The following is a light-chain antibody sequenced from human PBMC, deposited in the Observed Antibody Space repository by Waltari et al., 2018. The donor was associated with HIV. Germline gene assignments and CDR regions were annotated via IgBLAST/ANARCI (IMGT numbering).Light chain of an antibody. CDR1: SSHVGRYNL. Sequence: QSALTQPASVSGSPGQSITISCTGTSSHVGRYNLVPWYQHHPGKAPKLMIFEVTKRPSGVSNRFSGSKSGNTASLTISGLQADDEADYYCCSYAGSSAFVFGTGTKVTVL. CDR3: CSYAGSSAFV. CDR2: EVT. J-gene: IGLJ1*01. V-gene: IGLV2-23*02.